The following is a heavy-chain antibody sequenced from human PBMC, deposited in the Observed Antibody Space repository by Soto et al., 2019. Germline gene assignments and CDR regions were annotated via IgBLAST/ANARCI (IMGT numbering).Heavy chain of an antibody. D-gene: IGHD6-13*01. Sequence: EVQLLESGGGLVQPVGSLRLSCAASGFTFSNYAMSWVRQAPGKGLEWVSGLSDSGGSTYYADSVKGRFTISRDNSMNTQYLQMNTLRAEDTAVYYCAKVSSSWYSGFFDYWGQGSLVTVSS. CDR3: AKVSSSWYSGFFDY. CDR2: LSDSGGST. CDR1: GFTFSNYA. J-gene: IGHJ4*02. V-gene: IGHV3-23*01.